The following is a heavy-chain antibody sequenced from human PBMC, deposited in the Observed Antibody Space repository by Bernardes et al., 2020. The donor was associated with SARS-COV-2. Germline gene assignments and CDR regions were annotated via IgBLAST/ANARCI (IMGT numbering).Heavy chain of an antibody. CDR1: GFTFSSYW. D-gene: IGHD3-3*01. V-gene: IGHV3-7*03. CDR3: AKLTQYHDFWDDYYGMDV. Sequence: GGSLRLSCAASGFTFSSYWMSWVRQAPGKGLEWVANIKGDGSQRSSVDSVRGRFTISRDNSKNTLFLEMNSLRAEDTAVYYCAKLTQYHDFWDDYYGMDVWGQGTTVTVSS. CDR2: IKGDGSQR. J-gene: IGHJ6*02.